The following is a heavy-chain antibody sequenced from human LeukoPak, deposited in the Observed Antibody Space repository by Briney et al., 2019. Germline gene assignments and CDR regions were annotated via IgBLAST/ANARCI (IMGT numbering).Heavy chain of an antibody. Sequence: GGSLRLSCAASGFTFSDYYMSWIRQAPGKGLEWVSYISSSGSTIYYADSVEGRFTISRDNAKNSLYLQMNSLRAEDTAVYYCASHGPYYYDSKERDGAFDIWGQGTMVTVSS. CDR3: ASHGPYYYDSKERDGAFDI. J-gene: IGHJ3*02. D-gene: IGHD3-22*01. CDR1: GFTFSDYY. CDR2: ISSSGSTI. V-gene: IGHV3-11*04.